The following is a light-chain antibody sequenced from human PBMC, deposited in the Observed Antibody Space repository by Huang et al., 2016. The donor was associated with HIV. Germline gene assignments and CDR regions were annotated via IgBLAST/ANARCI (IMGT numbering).Light chain of an antibody. CDR2: GAS. V-gene: IGKV4-1*01. CDR1: QAVLKNSNKKNY. J-gene: IGKJ2*01. CDR3: QQYYSPPYT. Sequence: DIEMTQSPDSLTVSLGARAIINCKSSQAVLKNSNKKNYLAWYQQRPGQPPKVLICGASSRESGVPDRFSGSGSGTDFNLTISSLQPEDLAVYYCQQYYSPPYTVGQGTRLEI.